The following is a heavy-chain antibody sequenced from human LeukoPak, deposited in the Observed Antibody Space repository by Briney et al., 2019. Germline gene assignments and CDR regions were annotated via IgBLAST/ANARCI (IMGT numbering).Heavy chain of an antibody. J-gene: IGHJ3*02. CDR2: INHSGST. CDR1: GGSFSGYY. CDR3: ARVLSDADAFDI. V-gene: IGHV4-34*01. Sequence: PSETLSLTCAVYGGSFSGYYWSWIRQPPGKGLEWIGEINHSGSTNYNPSLKSRVTISVDTSKNQFSLKLSSVTAADTAVYYCARVLSDADAFDIWGQGTMVTVSS.